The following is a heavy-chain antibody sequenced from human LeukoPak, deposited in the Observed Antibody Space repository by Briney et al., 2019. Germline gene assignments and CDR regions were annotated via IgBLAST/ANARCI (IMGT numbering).Heavy chain of an antibody. CDR2: IGTAGDK. V-gene: IGHV3-13*01. J-gene: IGHJ4*02. D-gene: IGHD1-1*01. CDR1: GFTFSDYD. CDR3: ARVAKERVGGVYYFDD. Sequence: PGGSLTLSCPASGFTFSDYDMHWVRPATGKGLEWVSAIGTAGDKYYTRPVTGRFTISIENAKNPPYLQMNSLRAWDTSVYYCARVAKERVGGVYYFDDTGQGTLCTASS.